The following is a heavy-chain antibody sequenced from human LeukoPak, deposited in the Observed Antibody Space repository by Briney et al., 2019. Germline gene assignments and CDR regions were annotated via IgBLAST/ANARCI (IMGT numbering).Heavy chain of an antibody. V-gene: IGHV4-34*01. CDR3: ASGPGYCSSTSCYSPYRSSPGLGGFDY. CDR1: GGAFSGYY. D-gene: IGHD2-2*01. Sequence: SETLSLTXAVYGGAFSGYYWSWIRQPPGKGLEWIVGINHSVSTNYNPSLKSRVTISVETSKNQCSPKLSSVTAADTAVYYCASGPGYCSSTSCYSPYRSSPGLGGFDYWGQGTLVTVSS. CDR2: INHSVST. J-gene: IGHJ4*02.